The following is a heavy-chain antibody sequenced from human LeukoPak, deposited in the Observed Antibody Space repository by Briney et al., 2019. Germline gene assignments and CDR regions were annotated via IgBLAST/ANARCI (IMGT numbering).Heavy chain of an antibody. CDR2: ISSGSSTI. Sequence: GGSLRLSCVASGFTFSSYSMNWVRQAPGKGLEWVSYISSGSSTIYYADSVKGRFTISRDNAKNSLHLQMNSLRAGDTAVYYCARDRRPSSWLGVGPWGQGTLVTVSS. V-gene: IGHV3-48*04. D-gene: IGHD6-13*01. CDR1: GFTFSSYS. CDR3: ARDRRPSSWLGVGP. J-gene: IGHJ5*02.